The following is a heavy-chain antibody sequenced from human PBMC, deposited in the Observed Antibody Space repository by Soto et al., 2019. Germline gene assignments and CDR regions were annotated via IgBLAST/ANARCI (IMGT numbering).Heavy chain of an antibody. CDR1: GFTFSSYW. CDR3: ARDAFERVAFGREWLLSYYYYYYMDV. Sequence: GGSLRLSCAASGFTFSSYWMSWVRQAPGKGLEWVANIKQDGSEKYYVDSVKGRFTISRDNAKNSLYLQMNSLRAEDTAVYYCARDAFERVAFGREWLLSYYYYYYMDVWGKGTTVTVSS. CDR2: IKQDGSEK. D-gene: IGHD3-3*01. V-gene: IGHV3-7*01. J-gene: IGHJ6*03.